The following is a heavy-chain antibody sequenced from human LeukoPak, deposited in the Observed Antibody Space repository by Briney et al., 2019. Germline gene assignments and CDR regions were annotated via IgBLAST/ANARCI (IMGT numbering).Heavy chain of an antibody. CDR3: ARDRWSGATGDYHYYYGMDV. Sequence: ASVKVSCKASGYTSTNYGISWVRQAPGQGLEWMGWIGGYNGKTKYVEKLQGRATMTTDTSTSTAYMELRSLRSDDTAAYYCARDRWSGATGDYHYYYGMDVWGQGTTVIVSS. J-gene: IGHJ6*02. V-gene: IGHV1-18*01. CDR2: IGGYNGKT. CDR1: GYTSTNYG. D-gene: IGHD1-26*01.